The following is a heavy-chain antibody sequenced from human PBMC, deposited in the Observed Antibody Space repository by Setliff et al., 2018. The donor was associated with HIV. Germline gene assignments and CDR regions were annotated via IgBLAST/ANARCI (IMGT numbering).Heavy chain of an antibody. Sequence: SETLSLTCAVYGGAFSGYYWSWIRQPPGKGLEWIGEINHSGSTNYNPSLKSRVTISVDASKNHFSLKVSSVTAADTAVYYCARGPRITLIEVVTSDYYYGMDVWGQGTTVT. J-gene: IGHJ6*02. D-gene: IGHD3-22*01. CDR1: GGAFSGYY. V-gene: IGHV4-34*01. CDR2: INHSGST. CDR3: ARGPRITLIEVVTSDYYYGMDV.